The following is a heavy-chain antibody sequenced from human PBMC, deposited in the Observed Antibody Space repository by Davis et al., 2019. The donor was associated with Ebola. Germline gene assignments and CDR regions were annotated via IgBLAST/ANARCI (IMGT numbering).Heavy chain of an antibody. D-gene: IGHD6-13*01. CDR1: GFTFSSYA. J-gene: IGHJ4*02. CDR3: SSWVSSHFDF. CDR2: ISFDGTTK. V-gene: IGHV3-30-3*01. Sequence: PGRSLRLSCAASGFTFSSYALHWVRQAPGKGLEWVGFISFDGTTKYNGDSVKGRFTISRDNSKNTLFLQMDSLRPEDTAMYYCSSWVSSHFDFWGRGTLVTVSS.